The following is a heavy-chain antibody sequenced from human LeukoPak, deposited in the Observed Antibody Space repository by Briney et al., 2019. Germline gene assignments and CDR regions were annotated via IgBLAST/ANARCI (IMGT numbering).Heavy chain of an antibody. J-gene: IGHJ6*02. CDR1: GGSFSGYY. V-gene: IGHV4-59*10. CDR2: IYTSGST. CDR3: HAGGMDV. Sequence: SETLSLTCAVYGGSFSGYYWSWIRQPPGKGLEWIGRIYTSGSTNYNPSLKSRVTMSVDTSKNQFSLKLSSVTAADTAVYYCHAGGMDVWGQGTTVTVSS.